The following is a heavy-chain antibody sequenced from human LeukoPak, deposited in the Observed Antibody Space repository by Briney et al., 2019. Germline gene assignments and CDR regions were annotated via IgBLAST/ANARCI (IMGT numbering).Heavy chain of an antibody. Sequence: SETLSLTCTVSGGSISSYYWSWIRQPPGKGLEWIGYIYYSGSTNYNPSLKSRVTISVDTSKNQFPLKLSSVTAADTAVYYCARRTYGYRAFDIWGQGTMVTVSS. J-gene: IGHJ3*02. D-gene: IGHD1-1*01. CDR2: IYYSGST. CDR1: GGSISSYY. V-gene: IGHV4-59*08. CDR3: ARRTYGYRAFDI.